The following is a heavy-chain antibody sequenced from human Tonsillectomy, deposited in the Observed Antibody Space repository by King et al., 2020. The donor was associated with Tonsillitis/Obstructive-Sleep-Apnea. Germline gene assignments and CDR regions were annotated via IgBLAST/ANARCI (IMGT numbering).Heavy chain of an antibody. Sequence: QLVQSGGGVGQPGRSLRLSCAASGFTFSSYAMHWVRQAPGKGLDWGAVISYDGSNKYYADSVKGRFTISRDNSKNTLYLQMNSLRAEDTAVYYCARDGRRGYYMDVWGKGTTVTVSS. J-gene: IGHJ6*03. CDR2: ISYDGSNK. D-gene: IGHD1-14*01. CDR3: ARDGRRGYYMDV. CDR1: GFTFSSYA. V-gene: IGHV3-30*01.